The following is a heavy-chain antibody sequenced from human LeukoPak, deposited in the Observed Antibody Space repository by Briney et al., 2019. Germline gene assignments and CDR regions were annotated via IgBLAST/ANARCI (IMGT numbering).Heavy chain of an antibody. D-gene: IGHD3-22*01. CDR2: INHSGST. CDR1: GGSVSGYY. V-gene: IGHV4-34*01. J-gene: IGHJ4*02. CDR3: ARGTRGGMIVVVITHPYYFDY. Sequence: ASETLSLTCAVYGGSVSGYYWSWIRQPPGKGLEWIGEINHSGSTNYNPSLKSRFTISVDTSKNQFSLKLSSVTAADTAVYYCARGTRGGMIVVVITHPYYFDYWGQGTLVTVSS.